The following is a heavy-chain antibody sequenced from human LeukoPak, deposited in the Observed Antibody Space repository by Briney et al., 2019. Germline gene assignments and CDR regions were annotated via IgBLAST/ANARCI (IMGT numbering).Heavy chain of an antibody. D-gene: IGHD1-26*01. J-gene: IGHJ4*02. CDR2: VYYSGNI. V-gene: IGHV4-59*08. CDR1: GGSISSDY. Sequence: SETLSLTCTVSGGSISSDYWSWIRQPPGKGLEWITYVYYSGNIVYNPSLKSRVTISVDTSKNQFSLKLSSVTAADTAVYYCVRGCCGNYWHFDYWGQGTRVTVSS. CDR3: VRGCCGNYWHFDY.